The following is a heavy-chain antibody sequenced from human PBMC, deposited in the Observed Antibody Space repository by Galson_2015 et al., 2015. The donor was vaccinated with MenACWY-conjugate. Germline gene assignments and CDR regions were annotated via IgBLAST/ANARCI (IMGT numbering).Heavy chain of an antibody. D-gene: IGHD1-26*01. V-gene: IGHV3-33*01. CDR3: FAINSGIDY. J-gene: IGHJ4*02. CDR1: GFTFSRYA. CDR2: IWYDGSQT. Sequence: SLRLSCAASGFTFSRYAMHWVRQAPGKGLEWVALIWYDGSQTYYADSVKGRFTISRDNSKNTAFLLMNSLRAEDTATYYCFAINSGIDYWGQGTLVTVSS.